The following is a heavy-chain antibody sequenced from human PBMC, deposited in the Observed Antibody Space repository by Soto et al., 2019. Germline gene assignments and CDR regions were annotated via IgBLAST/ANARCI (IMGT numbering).Heavy chain of an antibody. Sequence: PGGSLRLSCAASGFTFSSYAMHWVRQAPGKGLEWVAVISYDGSNKYYADSVKGRFTISRDNSKNTLYLQMNSLRAEDTAVYYCARVMDSGSYYSYYYYGMDVWGQGTTVTAP. J-gene: IGHJ6*02. CDR1: GFTFSSYA. D-gene: IGHD1-26*01. CDR2: ISYDGSNK. V-gene: IGHV3-30-3*01. CDR3: ARVMDSGSYYSYYYYGMDV.